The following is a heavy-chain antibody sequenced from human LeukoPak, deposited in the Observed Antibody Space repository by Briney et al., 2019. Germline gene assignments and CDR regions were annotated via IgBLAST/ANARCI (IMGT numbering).Heavy chain of an antibody. CDR1: GGSISSYY. J-gene: IGHJ4*02. CDR2: IYYSGST. Sequence: SETLSLTCTVSGGSISSYYWSWIRQPPGKGLEWIGYIYYSGSTNYNPSLKSRVTISVDTSKNQFSLKLSSVTAADTAVYYCARSGGGYNSGFDYWGQGTLVTVSS. D-gene: IGHD1-20*01. CDR3: ARSGGGYNSGFDY. V-gene: IGHV4-59*12.